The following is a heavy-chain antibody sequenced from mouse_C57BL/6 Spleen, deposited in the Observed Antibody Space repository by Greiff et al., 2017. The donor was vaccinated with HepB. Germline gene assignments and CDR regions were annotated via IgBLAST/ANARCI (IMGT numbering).Heavy chain of an antibody. CDR1: GYTFTSYW. V-gene: IGHV1-50*01. D-gene: IGHD2-4*01. CDR2: IDPSDSYT. J-gene: IGHJ3*01. Sequence: VKLQQPGAELVKPGASVKLSCKASGYTFTSYWMQWVKQRPGQGLEWIGEIDPSDSYTNYNQKFKGKATLTVDTSSSTAYMQLSSLTSEDSAVYYCARGVYDYSWFAYWGQGTLVTVSA. CDR3: ARGVYDYSWFAY.